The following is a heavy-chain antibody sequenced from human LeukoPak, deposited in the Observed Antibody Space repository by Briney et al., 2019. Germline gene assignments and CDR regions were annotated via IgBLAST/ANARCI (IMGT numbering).Heavy chain of an antibody. D-gene: IGHD6-6*01. J-gene: IGHJ4*02. Sequence: GGSLRLSCAASGFTFSSYAMSWVRQAPGKGLEWVSAISGSGGGTYYADSVKGRFTISRDNSKNTLYLQMNSLRAEDTAVYYCAKGYRYSSSSNYFDYWGQGTLVTVSS. CDR1: GFTFSSYA. CDR2: ISGSGGGT. V-gene: IGHV3-23*01. CDR3: AKGYRYSSSSNYFDY.